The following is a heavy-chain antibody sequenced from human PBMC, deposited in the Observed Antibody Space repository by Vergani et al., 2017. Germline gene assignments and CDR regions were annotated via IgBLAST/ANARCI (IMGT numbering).Heavy chain of an antibody. CDR1: GGTFSSYA. D-gene: IGHD2-2*02. CDR2: IIPIFGTA. Sequence: QVQLVQSGAEVKKPGSSVKVSCKASGGTFSSYAISWVRQAPGQGLEWMGGIIPIFGTANYAQQFQGRVTITADEATRTAYMELSSLRSEDTAVYYCARNNFGQVAIQLRGYYFDYWGQGILVTVSS. CDR3: ARNNFGQVAIQLRGYYFDY. J-gene: IGHJ4*02. V-gene: IGHV1-69*01.